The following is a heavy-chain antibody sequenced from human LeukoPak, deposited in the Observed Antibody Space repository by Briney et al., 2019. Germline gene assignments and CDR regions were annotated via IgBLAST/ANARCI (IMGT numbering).Heavy chain of an antibody. CDR2: IDHSGST. V-gene: IGHV4-38-2*01. Sequence: PSETLSLTCAVSGYSISSGYYWGWIRQPPGKGLEWIGSIDHSGSTYYNPSLKSRVTITVDTSKNQFALKLSSVTAADTAVYYCARGFRYYYYGMDVWGKGTPVTVSS. CDR3: ARGFRYYYYGMDV. CDR1: GYSISSGYY. J-gene: IGHJ6*04.